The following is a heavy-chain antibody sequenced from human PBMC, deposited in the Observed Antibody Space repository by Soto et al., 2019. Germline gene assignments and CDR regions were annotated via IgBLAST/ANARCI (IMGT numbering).Heavy chain of an antibody. J-gene: IGHJ4*02. D-gene: IGHD6-19*01. CDR1: GDSLSGTYW. CDR2: ISYSGTT. V-gene: IGHV4-4*02. CDR3: ARHILVTGTRGFDF. Sequence: QVQLQESGPGLVKPSETLSLTCAVSGDSLSGTYWWSWVRQAPGGGLQWIGEISYSGTTHYDPSLMSRVTISMNKYRSEFSLTLISLTAADSASYYCARHILVTGTRGFDFWGQGILVTVSS.